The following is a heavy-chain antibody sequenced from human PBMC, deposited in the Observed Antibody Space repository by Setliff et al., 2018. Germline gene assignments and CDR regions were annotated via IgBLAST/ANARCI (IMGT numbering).Heavy chain of an antibody. CDR1: GDSITSGSYY. J-gene: IGHJ4*02. D-gene: IGHD3-10*01. CDR2: IYTRGST. Sequence: PSETLSLTCTVSGDSITSGSYYWSWVRQPAGQGLEWIGQIYTRGSTNANPSLKSRVTISVDTSKNQVSLRLTSVTAADTAIYYCAKATGFGELFIWGQGTLVTVSS. V-gene: IGHV4-61*09. CDR3: AKATGFGELFI.